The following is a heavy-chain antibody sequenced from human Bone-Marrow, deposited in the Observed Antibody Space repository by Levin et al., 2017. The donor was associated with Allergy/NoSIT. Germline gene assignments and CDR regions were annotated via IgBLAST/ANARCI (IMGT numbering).Heavy chain of an antibody. Sequence: GESLKISCKASGYTFTGYFLHWVRQAPGQGLEWIGHINPNSGGTSYAQKFQGRVIMTRDTSISTVYMELSRLRSDDTAVYFCAGNVDDDMLTGFYDTTMIDWGQGTLVTVSS. J-gene: IGHJ4*02. CDR1: GYTFTGYF. CDR3: AGNVDDDMLTGFYDTTMID. D-gene: IGHD3-9*01. V-gene: IGHV1-2*06. CDR2: INPNSGGT.